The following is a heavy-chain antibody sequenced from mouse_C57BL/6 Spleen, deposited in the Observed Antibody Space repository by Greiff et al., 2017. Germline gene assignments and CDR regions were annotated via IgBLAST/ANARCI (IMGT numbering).Heavy chain of an antibody. CDR2: ISSGGDYI. Sequence: EVNVVESGEGLVKPGGSLKLSCAASGFTFSSYAMSWVRQTPEKRLEWVAYISSGGDYIYYADTVKGRFTISRDNARNTLYLQMSSLKSEDTAMYYCTRRGDYEFAYWGQGTLVTVST. CDR3: TRRGDYEFAY. D-gene: IGHD2-4*01. J-gene: IGHJ3*01. V-gene: IGHV5-9-1*02. CDR1: GFTFSSYA.